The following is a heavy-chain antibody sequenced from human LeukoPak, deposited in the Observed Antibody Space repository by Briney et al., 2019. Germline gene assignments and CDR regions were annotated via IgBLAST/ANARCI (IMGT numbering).Heavy chain of an antibody. Sequence: GGSLRLSCAASGFRFSSYAMHWVRQAPGKGLEWVSYISSSGSTIYYAGSVKGRFTISRDNAKNSLYLQMNSLRAEDTAVYYCAREDRPDAFDIWGQGTMVTVSS. V-gene: IGHV3-48*03. CDR3: AREDRPDAFDI. CDR2: ISSSGSTI. CDR1: GFRFSSYA. J-gene: IGHJ3*02.